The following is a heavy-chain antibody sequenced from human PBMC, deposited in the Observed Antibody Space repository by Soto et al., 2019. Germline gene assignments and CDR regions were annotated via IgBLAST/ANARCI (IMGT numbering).Heavy chain of an antibody. CDR2: IWYDGSNK. CDR1: GFTFSSYG. V-gene: IGHV3-33*01. J-gene: IGHJ4*02. Sequence: PVVTLRLSCAASGFTFSSYGMHWVRQAPGKGLEWVAVIWYDGSNKYYADSVKGRFTISRDNSKNTLYLQMNSLRAEDTAVYYCARGQMDTINTEDWCQGTLVTV. CDR3: ARGQMDTINTED. D-gene: IGHD5-18*01.